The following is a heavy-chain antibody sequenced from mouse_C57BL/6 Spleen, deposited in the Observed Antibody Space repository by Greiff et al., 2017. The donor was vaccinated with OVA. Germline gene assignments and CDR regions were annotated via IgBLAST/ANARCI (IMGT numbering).Heavy chain of an antibody. CDR2: INSDGSST. D-gene: IGHD1-1*01. CDR1: GFTFSDYY. J-gene: IGHJ1*03. Sequence: DVHLVESEGGLVQPGSSMKLSCTASGFTFSDYYMAWVRQVPEKGLEWVANINSDGSSTNYLDSLKSRCILSRDKAKNIRYLQMSRLKSEDTATYYCARVFYCSSNWDFDDWGTGTTLTVSS. V-gene: IGHV5-16*01. CDR3: ARVFYCSSNWDFDD.